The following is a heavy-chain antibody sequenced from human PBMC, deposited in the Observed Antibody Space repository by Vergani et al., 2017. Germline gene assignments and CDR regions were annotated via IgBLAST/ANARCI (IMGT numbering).Heavy chain of an antibody. Sequence: QVQLQESGPGLVKPSQTLSLTCTVSGGSISSGSYYWSWIRQPAGKGLEWIGRIYTSGSTNYNPSLKSRVTISVDTSKNQFSLKLSSVTAADTAVYYCAREYIDWFDAFDIWGQGTMVTVSS. J-gene: IGHJ3*02. CDR2: IYTSGST. CDR1: GGSISSGSYY. CDR3: AREYIDWFDAFDI. V-gene: IGHV4-61*02. D-gene: IGHD3-9*01.